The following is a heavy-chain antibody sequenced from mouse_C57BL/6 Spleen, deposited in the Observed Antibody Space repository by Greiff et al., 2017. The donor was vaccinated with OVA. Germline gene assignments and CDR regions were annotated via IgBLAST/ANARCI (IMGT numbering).Heavy chain of an antibody. V-gene: IGHV1-54*01. J-gene: IGHJ4*01. CDR2: INPGSGGT. D-gene: IGHD2-5*01. CDR3: ARSYSNLGYYAMDY. Sequence: VQLQQSGAELVRPGTSVKVSCKASGYAFTNYLIEWVKQRPGQGLEWIGVINPGSGGTNYNEKFKGKATLTADKSSSTAYMQLSSLTSEDSAVYFCARSYSNLGYYAMDYWGQGTSVTVSS. CDR1: GYAFTNYL.